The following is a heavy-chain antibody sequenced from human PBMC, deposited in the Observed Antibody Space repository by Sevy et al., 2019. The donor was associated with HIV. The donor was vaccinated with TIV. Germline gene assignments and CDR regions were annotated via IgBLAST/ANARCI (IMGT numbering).Heavy chain of an antibody. D-gene: IGHD2-15*01. CDR1: GFTFSSYA. V-gene: IGHV3-30*04. CDR2: ISYDGSNK. CDR3: ARDQGAVVIVAATLFEY. J-gene: IGHJ4*02. Sequence: GVYLRLSCAASGFTFSSYAMHWVRQAPGKGLEWVAVISYDGSNKYYADSVKGRFTISRDNSKNTLYLEMNSLRTEDTAVYYCARDQGAVVIVAATLFEYWGQGTLVTVSS.